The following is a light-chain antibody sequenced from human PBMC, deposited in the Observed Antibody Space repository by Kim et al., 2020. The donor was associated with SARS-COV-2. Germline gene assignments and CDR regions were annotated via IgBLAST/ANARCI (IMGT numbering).Light chain of an antibody. CDR3: QQYNNWPPYS. V-gene: IGKV3-15*01. CDR1: QSVSSN. CDR2: GAS. Sequence: EIVMTQSPATLSVSPGERATLSCRASQSVSSNLAWYQQKPGQAPRLLIYGASTRATGIPARFSGSGSGTEFTPTISSLQSEDFAVYYCQQYNNWPPYSFGRGTKLDI. J-gene: IGKJ2*03.